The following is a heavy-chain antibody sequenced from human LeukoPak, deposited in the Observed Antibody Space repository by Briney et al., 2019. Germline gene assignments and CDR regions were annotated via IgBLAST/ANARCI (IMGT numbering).Heavy chain of an antibody. CDR1: GGSFSGYY. CDR2: INHSGST. J-gene: IGHJ4*02. V-gene: IGHV4-34*01. CDR3: ARAGFALAPHRGSPFDY. Sequence: SETLSLTCAVYGGSFSGYYWSWIRQPPGKGLEWIGEINHSGSTNYNPSLKSRVTISVDTSKNQFSIKLSSVTAAETAVYYCARAGFALAPHRGSPFDYWGQGTLVTVSS. D-gene: IGHD6-6*01.